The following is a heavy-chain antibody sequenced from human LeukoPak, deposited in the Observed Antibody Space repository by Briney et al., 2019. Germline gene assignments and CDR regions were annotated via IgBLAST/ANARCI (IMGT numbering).Heavy chain of an antibody. CDR1: GVSISSSNSY. CDR2: TYYCGNT. D-gene: IGHD3/OR15-3a*01. Sequence: PSETLSLTCTVSGVSISSSNSYWGWIRQPPGKGLEWIGSTYYCGNTYYNASLKSQVSISIDTSKNQFSLRLTSVTAADTAVYYCARQTGSGLFILPGGQGTLVTVSS. J-gene: IGHJ4*02. V-gene: IGHV4-39*01. CDR3: ARQTGSGLFILP.